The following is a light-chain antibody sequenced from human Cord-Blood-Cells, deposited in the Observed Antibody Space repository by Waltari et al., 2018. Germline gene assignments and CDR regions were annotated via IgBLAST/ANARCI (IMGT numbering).Light chain of an antibody. CDR3: SSYTSSSTLV. J-gene: IGLJ2*01. V-gene: IGLV2-14*01. Sequence: QSALTQPASVSGSPGQSITISCTGTSSDVVGYNYVSWYQQHPGKAPKLMIYDVSNRPSGVSNRFSGSKSGNPASLTISGRQAEDEADYYCSSYTSSSTLVFGGGTQLTVL. CDR2: DVS. CDR1: SSDVVGYNY.